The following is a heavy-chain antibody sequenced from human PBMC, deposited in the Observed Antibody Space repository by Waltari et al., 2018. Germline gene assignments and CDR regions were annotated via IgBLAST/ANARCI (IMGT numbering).Heavy chain of an antibody. Sequence: LQLVQSGAEVKKPGASVKVSCKASGYTFTSYAMHWVRQARGQRLKWMGGINAGNGNTQYSRMFQGRVTITRETSTSSGYVELSRLRSEDTAVYYCARDFAMATSQGAFDIWGQGTMVIVSS. CDR2: INAGNGNT. D-gene: IGHD5-12*01. J-gene: IGHJ3*02. CDR3: ARDFAMATSQGAFDI. V-gene: IGHV1-3*01. CDR1: GYTFTSYA.